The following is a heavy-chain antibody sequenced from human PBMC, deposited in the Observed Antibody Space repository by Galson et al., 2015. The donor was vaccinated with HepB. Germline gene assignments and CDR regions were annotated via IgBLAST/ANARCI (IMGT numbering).Heavy chain of an antibody. D-gene: IGHD6-19*01. CDR1: GYTFTGYY. CDR2: INPDSGGI. Sequence: SVKVSCKASGYTFTGYYMNWVRQAPGQGLEWMGWINPDSGGINYAQKFQGRVTMTRDASISTAYMELSRLRSDDTAVYYCARGFSSGWYSDYWGQGTLLTVSS. V-gene: IGHV1-2*02. CDR3: ARGFSSGWYSDY. J-gene: IGHJ4*02.